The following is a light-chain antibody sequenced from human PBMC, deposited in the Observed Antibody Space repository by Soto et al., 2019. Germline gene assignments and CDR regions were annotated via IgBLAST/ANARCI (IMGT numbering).Light chain of an antibody. J-gene: IGKJ1*01. CDR3: QQYYSHSS. CDR2: QAS. Sequence: IQMTQSPSTLSASVGDRVTITCRASQSISNGLAWYQQKPGKAPKLLIYQASTLERGVPSRFSGSGSGTEFTLTVSSLQPDDFATYYCQQYYSHSSFGQGTKVEI. CDR1: QSISNG. V-gene: IGKV1-5*03.